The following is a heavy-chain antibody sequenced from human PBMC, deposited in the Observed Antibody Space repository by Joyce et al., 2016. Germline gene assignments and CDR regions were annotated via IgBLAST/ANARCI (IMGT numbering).Heavy chain of an antibody. CDR2: IFSGGTT. CDR3: ARVVSDTRGWYHFDY. J-gene: IGHJ4*02. V-gene: IGHV3-53*02. CDR1: GFTVSGNY. D-gene: IGHD6-19*01. Sequence: EVQLVETGGGLIQPGGSLRLSCAASGFTVSGNYMGWVRQAPGKGLEGVSGIFSGGTTHYADSAEGRFTISRDNPKNTLYLQMNTVRAEDSAIYYCARVVSDTRGWYHFDYWGQGTLVTVSS.